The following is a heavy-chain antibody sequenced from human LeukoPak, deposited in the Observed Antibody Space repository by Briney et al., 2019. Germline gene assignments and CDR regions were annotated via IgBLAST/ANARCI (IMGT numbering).Heavy chain of an antibody. CDR1: GFTFSNAW. CDR3: TTDTYYDFWSGPHDAFDI. CDR2: IKSKTDGGTT. V-gene: IGHV3-15*01. D-gene: IGHD3-3*01. Sequence: AGGSLRLSCAASGFTFSNAWMSWVRQAPGKGLEWVGRIKSKTDGGTTDYAAPVKGRFTISRDDSKNTLYLQMNSLKTEDTAVYYCTTDTYYDFWSGPHDAFDIWGQGTMVTVSS. J-gene: IGHJ3*02.